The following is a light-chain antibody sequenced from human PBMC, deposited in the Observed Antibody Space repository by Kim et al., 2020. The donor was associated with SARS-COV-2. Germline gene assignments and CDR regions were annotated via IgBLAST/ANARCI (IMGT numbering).Light chain of an antibody. Sequence: QRVTISCSGSSSNIGSNAVHWYQQRPGTGPKLLIYTNNQRPSGVPDRFSGSKSGTSASLAISGLQSEDEADYYCAALDDSLNGWVFGGGTQLTVL. V-gene: IGLV1-44*01. J-gene: IGLJ3*02. CDR1: SSNIGSNA. CDR3: AALDDSLNGWV. CDR2: TNN.